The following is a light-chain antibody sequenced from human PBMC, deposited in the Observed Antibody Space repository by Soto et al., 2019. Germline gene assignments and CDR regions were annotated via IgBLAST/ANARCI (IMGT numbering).Light chain of an antibody. V-gene: IGKV3-15*01. J-gene: IGKJ4*01. Sequence: EIVMTQSPATLSVSPGDRATLSCRASQNVRTNLAWYHQKPGQAPRLLISDASTRATGIPARFSGSGSGTEFTPTITRLQSEDFAFYYCQQYNDWPLSFGGGTKVEIK. CDR2: DAS. CDR3: QQYNDWPLS. CDR1: QNVRTN.